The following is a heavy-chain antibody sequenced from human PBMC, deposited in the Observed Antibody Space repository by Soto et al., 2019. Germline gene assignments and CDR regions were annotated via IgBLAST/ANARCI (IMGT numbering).Heavy chain of an antibody. CDR2: IIPIFGTA. J-gene: IGHJ6*02. CDR1: GGTFSSYA. CDR3: ASRTMVTTPGGHGGYYYGMDV. D-gene: IGHD4-17*01. V-gene: IGHV1-69*01. Sequence: QVQLVQSGAEVKKPGSSVKVSCKASGGTFSSYAISWVRQAPGQGLEWMGGIIPIFGTANYAQKFQGRVTITADESTSTAYMELSSLRSEDTAVYYCASRTMVTTPGGHGGYYYGMDVWGQGTTVTVSS.